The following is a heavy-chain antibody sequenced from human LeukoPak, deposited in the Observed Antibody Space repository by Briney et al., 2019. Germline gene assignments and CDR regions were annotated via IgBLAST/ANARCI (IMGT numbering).Heavy chain of an antibody. J-gene: IGHJ6*03. D-gene: IGHD6-6*01. Sequence: AASVKVSCKASGGTFSSYAISWVRQAPGQGLEWMGGIIPIFGTANYAQKFQGRVTITADESTSTAYMELSSLRSEDTAVYYCARGSIAARQYYYYMDVWGKGTTVTVSS. CDR1: GGTFSSYA. V-gene: IGHV1-69*13. CDR2: IIPIFGTA. CDR3: ARGSIAARQYYYYMDV.